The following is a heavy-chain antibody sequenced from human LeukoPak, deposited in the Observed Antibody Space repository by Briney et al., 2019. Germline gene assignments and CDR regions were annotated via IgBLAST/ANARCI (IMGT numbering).Heavy chain of an antibody. V-gene: IGHV1-18*01. CDR2: ISAYNGNT. CDR3: ARDTPPLYIAVAGDFDY. D-gene: IGHD6-19*01. Sequence: GTSVKVSCKASGFTFTSSAMQWVRQARGQRLEWMGWISAYNGNTNYAQKLQGRVTMTTDTSTSTAYMELRSLRSDDTAVYYCARDTPPLYIAVAGDFDYWGQGTLVTVSS. J-gene: IGHJ4*02. CDR1: GFTFTSSA.